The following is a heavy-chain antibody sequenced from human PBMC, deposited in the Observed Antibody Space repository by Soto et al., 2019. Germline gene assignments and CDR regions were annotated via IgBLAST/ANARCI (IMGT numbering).Heavy chain of an antibody. CDR3: VRHGGIAVAGDAFDI. D-gene: IGHD6-19*01. CDR2: IDPSDSYT. Sequence: GESLKISCKGSGYSFTSYWISWVRQMPGKGLEWMGRIDPSDSYTNYSPSFQGHVTISADKSISTAYLQWSSLKAPDTAMYYCVRHGGIAVAGDAFDIWGQGTMVTVSS. J-gene: IGHJ3*02. CDR1: GYSFTSYW. V-gene: IGHV5-10-1*01.